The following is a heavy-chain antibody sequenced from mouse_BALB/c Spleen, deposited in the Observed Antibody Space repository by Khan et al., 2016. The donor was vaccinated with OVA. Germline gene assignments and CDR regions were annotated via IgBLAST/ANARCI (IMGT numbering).Heavy chain of an antibody. CDR3: ARRGLRWDFDY. Sequence: QVRLQQSGAELAKPGASVKMSCKASGYTFINYWILWVKQRPGQGLEWIGYINPSTGYTEYNQNFKDKATLTADKSSSTAYMQLSSLTSEDSAVYYCARRGLRWDFDYWGQGTTLTDSS. J-gene: IGHJ2*01. CDR2: INPSTGYT. CDR1: GYTFINYW. V-gene: IGHV1-7*01. D-gene: IGHD1-1*01.